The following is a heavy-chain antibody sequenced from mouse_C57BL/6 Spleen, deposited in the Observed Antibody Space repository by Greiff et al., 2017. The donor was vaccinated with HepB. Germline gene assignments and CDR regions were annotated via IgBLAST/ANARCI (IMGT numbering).Heavy chain of an antibody. J-gene: IGHJ3*01. D-gene: IGHD2-4*01. CDR3: ARRYDYETY. Sequence: VQLQQPGAELVKPGASVKLSCKASGYTFTSYWMQWVKQRPGQGLEWIGEIDPSDSYTNYNQKFKGKATLTVDTSSSTAYMQLSSLTSEDSAVYYGARRYDYETYWGQGTLVTVSA. CDR2: IDPSDSYT. CDR1: GYTFTSYW. V-gene: IGHV1-50*01.